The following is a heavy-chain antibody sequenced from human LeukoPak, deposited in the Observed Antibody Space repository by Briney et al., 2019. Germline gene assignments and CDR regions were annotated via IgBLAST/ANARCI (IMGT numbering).Heavy chain of an antibody. CDR2: INNVASHI. CDR1: GFSISSSA. CDR3: AKSQGELLYLDAFDI. Sequence: PGGSLRLSCAASGFSISSSAMNWVRQAPGKGLEWVSSINNVASHIYYAGSVRGRFTISRDNSKNTLYLQMNSLRAEDTAVYYCAKSQGELLYLDAFDIWGQGTMVTVSS. V-gene: IGHV3-21*01. J-gene: IGHJ3*02. D-gene: IGHD1-26*01.